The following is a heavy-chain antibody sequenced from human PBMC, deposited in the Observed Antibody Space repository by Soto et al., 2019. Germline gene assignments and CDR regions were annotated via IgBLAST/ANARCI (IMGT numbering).Heavy chain of an antibody. CDR3: ARSRPPRSGGSCYSS. V-gene: IGHV3-33*01. Sequence: QVQLVESGGGVVQPGRSLRLSCAASGFTFSSYGMHWVRQAPGKGLVWVAVIWYDGSNKYYADSVKGRFTISRDNSKNTLYLQMNSMRAEDTAVYYCARSRPPRSGGSCYSSWGQGTLVTVSS. J-gene: IGHJ5*02. CDR1: GFTFSSYG. CDR2: IWYDGSNK. D-gene: IGHD2-15*01.